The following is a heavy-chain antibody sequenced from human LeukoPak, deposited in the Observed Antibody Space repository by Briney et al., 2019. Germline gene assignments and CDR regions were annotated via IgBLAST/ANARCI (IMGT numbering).Heavy chain of an antibody. Sequence: QTGGSLRLSCAASGFTFSSYGMHWVRQAPGKGLEWVAVIWYDGSNKYYADSVKGRFTISRDNSKNTLYLQMNSLRAEDTAVYYCARDPYDSPGYYFDYWGQGTLVTVSS. CDR1: GFTFSSYG. CDR2: IWYDGSNK. V-gene: IGHV3-33*01. CDR3: ARDPYDSPGYYFDY. D-gene: IGHD3-16*01. J-gene: IGHJ4*02.